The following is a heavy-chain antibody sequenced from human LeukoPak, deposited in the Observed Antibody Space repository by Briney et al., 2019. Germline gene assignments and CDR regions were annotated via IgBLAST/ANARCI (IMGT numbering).Heavy chain of an antibody. CDR2: INHSGST. J-gene: IGHJ5*02. CDR3: ARAYSGSYFWFDP. D-gene: IGHD1-26*01. V-gene: IGHV4-34*01. CDR1: GGSFSGYY. Sequence: SETLSLTCAVYGGSFSGYYWSWIRQPPGKGLEWIGEINHSGSTNYNPSLKSRVTISVDTSKNQFSLKLSSVTAADTAEYYCARAYSGSYFWFDPWGQGTLVTVSS.